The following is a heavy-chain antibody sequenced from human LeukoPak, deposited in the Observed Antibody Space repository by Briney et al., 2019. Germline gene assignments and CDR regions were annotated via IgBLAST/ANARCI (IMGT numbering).Heavy chain of an antibody. J-gene: IGHJ4*02. CDR2: ISYDGSNK. D-gene: IGHD6-6*01. CDR3: ARVSSAPEYSSSPRGFDY. V-gene: IGHV3-30*04. CDR1: VFTFSSYA. Sequence: GGSLRLSCAASVFTFSSYAMHWVRQAPGKGLEWEAVISYDGSNKYYADSVKGRFTISRDNSKNTLYLQMNSLRAEDTAVYYCARVSSAPEYSSSPRGFDYWGQGTLVTVSS.